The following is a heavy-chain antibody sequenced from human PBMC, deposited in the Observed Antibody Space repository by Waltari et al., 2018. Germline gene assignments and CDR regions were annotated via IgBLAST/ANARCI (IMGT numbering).Heavy chain of an antibody. D-gene: IGHD3-10*01. V-gene: IGHV4-38-2*01. J-gene: IGHJ4*02. Sequence: QVQLQESGPGLVKPSETLSLTCAVSGYSISSGYYWGWIRQPPGKGLEWIGSIYHSGSTYYNPSLKSRVTISVDTSKNQFSLKLSSVTAADTAVYYCARQGAMVQGRHFDYWGQGTLVTVSS. CDR2: IYHSGST. CDR3: ARQGAMVQGRHFDY. CDR1: GYSISSGYY.